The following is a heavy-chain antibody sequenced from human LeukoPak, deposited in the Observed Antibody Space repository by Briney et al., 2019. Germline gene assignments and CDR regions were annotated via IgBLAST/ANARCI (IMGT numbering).Heavy chain of an antibody. Sequence: PSETLSLTCTVSGGSISSGGYYWSWIRQHPGKGLEWIGYIYYSGSTYYNPSLKSRVTISVDMSKNQFSLKLSSVTAADTAVYYCAREEPNWFDPWGQGTLVTVSS. V-gene: IGHV4-31*03. CDR3: AREEPNWFDP. CDR2: IYYSGST. CDR1: GGSISSGGYY. J-gene: IGHJ5*02. D-gene: IGHD1-14*01.